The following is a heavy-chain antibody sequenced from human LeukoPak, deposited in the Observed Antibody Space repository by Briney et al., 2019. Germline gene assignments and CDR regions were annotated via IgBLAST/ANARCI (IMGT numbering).Heavy chain of an antibody. D-gene: IGHD4-17*01. Sequence: PSETLSLTCTVSGGSISSYYWSWIRQPPGKGLEWIGYIYYSGSTNYNPSLKSRVTISVDTSKNQFSLKLSSVTAADTAVYYCARAEGYGDYGIVYWGQGTLVTVSS. CDR3: ARAEGYGDYGIVY. CDR2: IYYSGST. CDR1: GGSISSYY. J-gene: IGHJ4*02. V-gene: IGHV4-59*08.